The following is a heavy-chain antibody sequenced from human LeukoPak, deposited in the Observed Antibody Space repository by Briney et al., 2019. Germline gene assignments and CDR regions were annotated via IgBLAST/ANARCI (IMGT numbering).Heavy chain of an antibody. CDR2: IHYSGTT. D-gene: IGHD6-6*01. V-gene: IGHV4-59*08. Sequence: PSETLSLTCTVSGGSISGYNWTWIRQPPGKGLEWLGYIHYSGTTSHNPSLKSRVSISVDTSKNQFSLKVSSVTAAATAVYYCARHFAYSSSSYFDYWGQGSLVTVSS. CDR3: ARHFAYSSSSYFDY. CDR1: GGSISGYN. J-gene: IGHJ4*02.